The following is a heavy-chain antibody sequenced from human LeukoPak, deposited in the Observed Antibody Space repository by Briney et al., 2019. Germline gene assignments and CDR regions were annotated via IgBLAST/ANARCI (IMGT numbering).Heavy chain of an antibody. J-gene: IGHJ4*02. CDR2: IKQDGSEK. CDR1: GFTFSSYA. V-gene: IGHV3-7*01. CDR3: ARWDILSGYYQYYLDY. D-gene: IGHD3-9*01. Sequence: PGGSLTLSCAVSGFTFSSYAMSWVRQAPGKGLEWVGNIKQDGSEKYYVDSVKGRFTISRDNAKNSLYLQMNSLRAEDTAVYYCARWDILSGYYQYYLDYWGQGTLVTVSS.